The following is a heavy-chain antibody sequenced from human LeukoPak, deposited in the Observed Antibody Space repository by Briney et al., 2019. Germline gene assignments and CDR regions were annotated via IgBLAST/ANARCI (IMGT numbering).Heavy chain of an antibody. Sequence: SGGSLRLSCAASGFTFSSYAMSWVRQAPGKGLEWVSAISSSGSTKYYADSVKGRFTISRDNAKNTLYLQMNSLRVEDTAVYYCPRGSEWDLLGSCDRWGQGTLVTVSS. CDR2: ISSSGSTK. CDR1: GFTFSSYA. V-gene: IGHV3-23*01. CDR3: PRGSEWDLLGSCDR. D-gene: IGHD1-26*01. J-gene: IGHJ5*02.